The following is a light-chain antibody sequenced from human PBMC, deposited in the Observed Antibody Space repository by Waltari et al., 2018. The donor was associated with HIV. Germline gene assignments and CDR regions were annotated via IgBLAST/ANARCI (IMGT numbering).Light chain of an antibody. Sequence: HSVLTQPPSVSGAPGPRVTLSCTGSSSKLGAGFDITWYTHLPGIHTKILIYSNSNRPSGVPDRFSGSKSGTSASLAITGLQAEDEADYYCQSYDSSLSALFGGGTKLTVL. CDR1: SSKLGAGFD. V-gene: IGLV1-40*01. J-gene: IGLJ2*01. CDR2: SNS. CDR3: QSYDSSLSAL.